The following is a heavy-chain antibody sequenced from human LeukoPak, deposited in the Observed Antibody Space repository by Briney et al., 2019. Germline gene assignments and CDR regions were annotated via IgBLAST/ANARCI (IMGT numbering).Heavy chain of an antibody. Sequence: GASVKVSCKASGYTFTGYYMHWVRQAPGQGLEWMGWINPNSGGTNYAQKFQGRVTMTRDTSISTAYMELSRLRSDDTAVYYCARLSESGWYTFDYWGQGTLVTVSS. D-gene: IGHD6-19*01. CDR3: ARLSESGWYTFDY. V-gene: IGHV1-2*02. CDR2: INPNSGGT. CDR1: GYTFTGYY. J-gene: IGHJ4*02.